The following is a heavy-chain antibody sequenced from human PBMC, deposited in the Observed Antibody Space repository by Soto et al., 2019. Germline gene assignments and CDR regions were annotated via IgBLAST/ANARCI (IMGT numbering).Heavy chain of an antibody. CDR3: ARVSYYDFWSGYYFGGSGVRAFDI. V-gene: IGHV1-8*01. CDR1: GYTFTSYD. CDR2: MNPNSGNT. J-gene: IGHJ3*02. D-gene: IGHD3-3*01. Sequence: ASVKVSCKASGYTFTSYDINWVRQATGQGLEWMGWMNPNSGNTGYAQKFQGRVTMTRNTSISTAYMELSSLRSEDTAVYYCARVSYYDFWSGYYFGGSGVRAFDIWGQGTMVTVSS.